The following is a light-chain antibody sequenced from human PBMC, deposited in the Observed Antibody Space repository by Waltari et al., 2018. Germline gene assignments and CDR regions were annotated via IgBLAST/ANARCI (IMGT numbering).Light chain of an antibody. V-gene: IGLV2-23*02. CDR3: CSYAGSNTYV. CDR2: EVT. J-gene: IGLJ1*01. Sequence: QSALTQPASVSGSPGQSITISCSGSSSDVGPYNLVSLYQKHPGKVPKLMIYEVTEGPSVVSNRFSASKSGNTASLTISGLQAEYEADYYCCSYAGSNTYVFGTGTKVIVL. CDR1: SSDVGPYNL.